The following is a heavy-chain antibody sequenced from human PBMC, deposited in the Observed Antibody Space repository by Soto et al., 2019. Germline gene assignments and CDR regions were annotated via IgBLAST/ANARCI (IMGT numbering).Heavy chain of an antibody. Sequence: SETLSLTCTVSGGSISSSSYYWGWIRQHPGKGLEWIGYIYYSGSTYYNPSLKSRVTISVDTSKNQFSLKLSSVTAADTAVYYCARNSYDFWTARGYYYGMDVWGQGTTVTVSS. D-gene: IGHD3-3*01. J-gene: IGHJ6*02. CDR3: ARNSYDFWTARGYYYGMDV. V-gene: IGHV4-31*03. CDR2: IYYSGST. CDR1: GGSISSSSYY.